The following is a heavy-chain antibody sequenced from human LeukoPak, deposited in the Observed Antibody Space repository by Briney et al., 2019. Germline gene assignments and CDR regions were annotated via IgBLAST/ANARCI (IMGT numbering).Heavy chain of an antibody. J-gene: IGHJ4*02. CDR3: ASRDSYGYLGVDY. D-gene: IGHD5-18*01. CDR1: GGSISSSNW. V-gene: IGHV4-4*02. CDR2: IYHSGST. Sequence: SETLSLTCAVSGGSISSSNWWSWVRQPPGKGLEWIGEIYHSGSTNYNPSLKSRATISVDKSKNQFSLKLSSVTAADTAVYYCASRDSYGYLGVDYWGQGTLVTVSS.